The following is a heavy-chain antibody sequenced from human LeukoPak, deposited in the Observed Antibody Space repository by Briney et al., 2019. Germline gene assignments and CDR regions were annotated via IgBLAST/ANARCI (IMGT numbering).Heavy chain of an antibody. V-gene: IGHV4-61*02. CDR3: ARETRSGGSLLRGNWFDP. CDR2: IYTSGSN. J-gene: IGHJ5*02. D-gene: IGHD2-15*01. CDR1: GFSITSGSYY. Sequence: MASETLSLTCTVSGFSITSGSYYWSWIRQPAGKGLEWIGRIYTSGSNNYNPSLKSRVTMSLDTYKNQFSLKLSSVTAADTAVYYCARETRSGGSLLRGNWFDPWGQGTLVTVSS.